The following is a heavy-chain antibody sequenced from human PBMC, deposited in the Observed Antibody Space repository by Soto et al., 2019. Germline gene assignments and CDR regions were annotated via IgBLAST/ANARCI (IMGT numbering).Heavy chain of an antibody. CDR1: GGTFSNYT. V-gene: IGHV1-69*02. CDR2: IIPILGIA. CDR3: ARGLGEYQRMLSSSYDYYGMDV. J-gene: IGHJ6*02. Sequence: SVKVSCKASGGTFSNYTISWVRQAPGQGLEWMGRIIPILGIANYAQKFQGRVTITADKSTSTAYMELSSLRSEDTAVYYCARGLGEYQRMLSSSYDYYGMDVWGPGTTVTV. D-gene: IGHD2-2*01.